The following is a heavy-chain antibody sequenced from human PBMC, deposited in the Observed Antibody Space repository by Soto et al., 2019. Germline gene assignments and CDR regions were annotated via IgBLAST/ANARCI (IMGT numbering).Heavy chain of an antibody. CDR3: AKGGTNKFDP. Sequence: QVQLQESGPGLVKPSETLSLTCTVSSGSINNYHWSWIRQPPGKGLEWIGYVYYSGSANYNPSLKSRVTIFVDTSSNQFSLNLSSVTAADTAVYYCAKGGTNKFDPWGQGTLVTVSS. D-gene: IGHD3-16*01. J-gene: IGHJ5*02. V-gene: IGHV4-59*01. CDR1: SGSINNYH. CDR2: VYYSGSA.